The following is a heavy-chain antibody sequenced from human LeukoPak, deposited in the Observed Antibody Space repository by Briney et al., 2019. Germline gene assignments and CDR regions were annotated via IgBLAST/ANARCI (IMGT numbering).Heavy chain of an antibody. D-gene: IGHD6-13*01. J-gene: IGHJ4*02. Sequence: GGSLRLSCAASGFTFDDYAMHWVRQAPGKGLEWVSGISWNSGSIGYADSVKGRFTISRDNAKNSLYLQMNSLRAEDTAMYYCARVRNIWSFLDSWGQGTLVTVSS. CDR1: GFTFDDYA. CDR2: ISWNSGSI. V-gene: IGHV3-9*01. CDR3: ARVRNIWSFLDS.